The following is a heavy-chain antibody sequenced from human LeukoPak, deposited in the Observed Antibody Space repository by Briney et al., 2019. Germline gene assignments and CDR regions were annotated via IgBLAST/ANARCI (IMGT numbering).Heavy chain of an antibody. D-gene: IGHD2-8*01. V-gene: IGHV4-34*01. CDR2: INHSGST. CDR1: GGSFSGYY. J-gene: IGHJ4*02. Sequence: SETLSLTCAVYGGSFSGYYWSWIRQPPGKGLEWIGEINHSGSTNYNPSLKSRVTISVDTSKNQFSLKLSSVTAADTAVYYCARGPRRLCYTNGVCFHDYWGQGTLVTVSS. CDR3: ARGPRRLCYTNGVCFHDY.